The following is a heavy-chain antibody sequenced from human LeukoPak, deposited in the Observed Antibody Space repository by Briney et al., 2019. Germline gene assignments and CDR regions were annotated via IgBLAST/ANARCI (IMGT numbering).Heavy chain of an antibody. V-gene: IGHV3-23*01. J-gene: IGHJ4*02. CDR3: AKDRTSGSPGPNW. D-gene: IGHD3-10*01. CDR2: ISGSGSNT. Sequence: GGSLRLSCGASGFSFSSYAMSWVRQAPGKGLEWVSVISGSGSNTYYADSVKGRFTISRDNSMNTLYLQINGLRAEDTAVYYCAKDRTSGSPGPNWWGQGTLVTVSS. CDR1: GFSFSSYA.